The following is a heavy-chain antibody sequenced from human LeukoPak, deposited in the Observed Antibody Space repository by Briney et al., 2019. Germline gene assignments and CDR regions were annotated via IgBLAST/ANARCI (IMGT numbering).Heavy chain of an antibody. D-gene: IGHD3-10*02. J-gene: IGHJ4*02. CDR1: GGSTSDYY. Sequence: SSETLSLTCSVSGGSTSDYYWNWIRQPAGQGLEWLGRIYYTGNTAYNPSLERRLTMSLDTAKNQFSLKVTSVTAADTAVYYCARGGTLFTYFDSWGQGTLVTVSS. CDR3: ARGGTLFTYFDS. CDR2: IYYTGNT. V-gene: IGHV4-4*07.